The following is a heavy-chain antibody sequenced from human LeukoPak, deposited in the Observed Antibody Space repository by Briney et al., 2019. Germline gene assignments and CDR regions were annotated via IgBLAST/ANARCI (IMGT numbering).Heavy chain of an antibody. CDR2: ISGSGDST. Sequence: GGSLRLSCAASGFTFSSYAMSWVHQAPGKGLEWVSGISGSGDSTYYADSVKGRFTISRDNSKNTLYLQMNSLRAEDTAVYFCAKSDDCSGGSCYTGVFDPWGQGTLVTVSS. V-gene: IGHV3-23*01. D-gene: IGHD2-15*01. CDR1: GFTFSSYA. CDR3: AKSDDCSGGSCYTGVFDP. J-gene: IGHJ5*02.